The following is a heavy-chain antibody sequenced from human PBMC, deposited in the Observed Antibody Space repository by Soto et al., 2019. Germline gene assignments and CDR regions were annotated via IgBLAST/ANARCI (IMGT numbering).Heavy chain of an antibody. CDR2: IIPIFGTA. V-gene: IGHV1-69*12. Sequence: QVQLVQSGAAVKKPGSSVKVSCKASGGTFSSYAISWVRQAPGQGLEWMGGIIPIFGTANYAQKFQGRVTITADESTSTADMELSSLRSEDTAVYYCARDQDVSNYHGMDVWGQGTTVTVSS. J-gene: IGHJ6*02. CDR3: ARDQDVSNYHGMDV. CDR1: GGTFSSYA. D-gene: IGHD4-4*01.